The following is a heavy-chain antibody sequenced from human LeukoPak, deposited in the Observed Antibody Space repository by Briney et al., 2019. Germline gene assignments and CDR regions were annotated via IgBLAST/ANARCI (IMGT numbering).Heavy chain of an antibody. V-gene: IGHV4-39*01. CDR2: IYYTGGT. CDR3: ARHGGTRVTLVQVYYFDY. J-gene: IGHJ4*02. CDR1: GGSISSSSYY. Sequence: SETLSLTCTVSGGSISSSSYYWGWIRQPPEKGLEWIGSIYYTGGTYYSPSLKSRVTISVDTSKNQFSLKLSSVTAADTAVYYCARHGGTRVTLVQVYYFDYWGQGTLVTVSS. D-gene: IGHD4-11*01.